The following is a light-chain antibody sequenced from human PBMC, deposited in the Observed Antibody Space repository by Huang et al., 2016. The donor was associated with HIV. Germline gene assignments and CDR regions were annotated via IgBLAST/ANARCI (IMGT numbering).Light chain of an antibody. J-gene: IGKJ1*01. CDR1: QSVSSY. V-gene: IGKV3-11*01. CDR2: DAS. CDR3: QQRSNWPPWT. Sequence: ETVLTQSPATLSLSPGERATLSCRASQSVSSYLAWYQQKPGQAPRLLIYDASNRATAIPARFSGSGSGTDFTLTISSLEPEDFAVYYCQQRSNWPPWTFGQGTKVEIK.